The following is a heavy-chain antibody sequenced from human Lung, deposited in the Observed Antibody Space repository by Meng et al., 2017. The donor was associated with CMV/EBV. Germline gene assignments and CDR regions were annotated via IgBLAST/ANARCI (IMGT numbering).Heavy chain of an antibody. V-gene: IGHV4-59*08. CDR1: GGSISSYY. Sequence: SDTLSLXCTVSGGSISSYYWSWIRQPPGKGLEWIGYIYYSGSTNYDPSLESRVTISVDTSKNHFSLMLSSVTAADTAVYYCARPAAAAGTECFDLWGHGTLVTVSS. CDR3: ARPAAAAGTECFDL. D-gene: IGHD6-13*01. J-gene: IGHJ2*01. CDR2: IYYSGST.